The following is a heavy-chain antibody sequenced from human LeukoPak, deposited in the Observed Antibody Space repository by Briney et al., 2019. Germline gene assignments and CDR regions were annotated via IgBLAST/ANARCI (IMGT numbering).Heavy chain of an antibody. Sequence: GGSLRLSCAASGSTFSSYAMHWVRQAPGKGLEWVAVISYDGSNKYYADSVKGRFTISRDNSKNTLYLQMNSLRAEDTAVYYCARDPGSVTMIVVVTVYFDYWGQGTLVTVSS. J-gene: IGHJ4*02. V-gene: IGHV3-30-3*01. D-gene: IGHD3-22*01. CDR1: GSTFSSYA. CDR2: ISYDGSNK. CDR3: ARDPGSVTMIVVVTVYFDY.